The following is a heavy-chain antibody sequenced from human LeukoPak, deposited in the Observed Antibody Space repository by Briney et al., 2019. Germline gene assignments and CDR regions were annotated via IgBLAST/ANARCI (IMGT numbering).Heavy chain of an antibody. D-gene: IGHD2-21*01. V-gene: IGHV5-51*01. J-gene: IGHJ4*02. CDR1: GYSFTSYW. Sequence: GESLKISCKGSGYSFTSYWIAWVRQMPGKGLEWMGIIYPADSDTRYSPSFQGQVTISADKSISTAYLQWSSLKASDTAMYYCARLYNSDSYSSNYGGQGTLVTVSP. CDR2: IYPADSDT. CDR3: ARLYNSDSYSSNY.